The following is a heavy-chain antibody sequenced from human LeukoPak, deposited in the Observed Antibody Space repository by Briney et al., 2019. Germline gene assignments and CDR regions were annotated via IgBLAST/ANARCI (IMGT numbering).Heavy chain of an antibody. D-gene: IGHD3-22*01. Sequence: GGSLRLSCAASGFTFDDYGMSWVRQAPGKGLEWVSRINSDGSSTSYADSVKGRFTISRDNAKNTLYLQMNSLRAEDTAVYYCAMGPYYYDSSGYYYWGQGTLVTVSS. CDR1: GFTFDDYG. CDR3: AMGPYYYDSSGYYY. J-gene: IGHJ4*02. V-gene: IGHV3-74*01. CDR2: INSDGSST.